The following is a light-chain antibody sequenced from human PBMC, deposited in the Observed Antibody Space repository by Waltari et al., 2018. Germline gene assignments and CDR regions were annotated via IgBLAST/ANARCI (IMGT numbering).Light chain of an antibody. Sequence: DIQMTQSPSSLSASVGDRVTITCRASENVNNYLNWYQQKPGKAPKLLIYKASTLQSGVPSRFSGSGSGTDFTFTISSLQSEDVATYYCQHSYGTPWTFGQGTKVEIK. V-gene: IGKV1-39*01. CDR1: ENVNNY. CDR2: KAS. J-gene: IGKJ1*01. CDR3: QHSYGTPWT.